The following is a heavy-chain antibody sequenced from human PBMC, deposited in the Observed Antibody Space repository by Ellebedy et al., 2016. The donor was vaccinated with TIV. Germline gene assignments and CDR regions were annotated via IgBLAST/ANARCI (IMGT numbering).Heavy chain of an antibody. CDR1: GFTVSSSF. V-gene: IGHV3-66*01. CDR3: ARDPRGGGDYGDNWFDP. CDR2: NYTDGGT. Sequence: GESLKISCAASGFTVSSSFMSWVRQAPGKGLEWVSVNYTDGGTNYTDSVLGRFDLSRDSSKNTLYLQMNSLRADDTAVYYCARDPRGGGDYGDNWFDPWGQGTLVTVSS. D-gene: IGHD4-17*01. J-gene: IGHJ5*02.